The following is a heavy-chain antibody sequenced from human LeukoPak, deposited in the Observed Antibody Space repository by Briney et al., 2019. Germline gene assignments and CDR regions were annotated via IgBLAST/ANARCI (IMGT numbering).Heavy chain of an antibody. CDR2: IYYSGST. J-gene: IGHJ3*02. CDR3: ARGIVVVPEDAFDI. V-gene: IGHV4-59*01. CDR1: GVSISSYY. D-gene: IGHD3-22*01. Sequence: SETLSLTCTVSGVSISSYYWSWIRQPPGKGREGIGYIYYSGSTNYNPSLKSRVTISVDTSKNQFSLKLSSVTAADTAVYYCARGIVVVPEDAFDIWGQGTMVTVSS.